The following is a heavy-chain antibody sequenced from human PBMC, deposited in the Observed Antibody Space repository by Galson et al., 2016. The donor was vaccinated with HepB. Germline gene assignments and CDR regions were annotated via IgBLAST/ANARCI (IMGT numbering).Heavy chain of an antibody. D-gene: IGHD6-19*01. J-gene: IGHJ4*02. Sequence: SLRLSCAASGFIFSTNAMHWVRQAPGKGLEWVAIISNDGSNYYSADSVKGRFTISRDNSKNTLYLQMNSLRLEDTAVYYCTRDGWYDSGSGFDPFDYWGQGTLVTVSS. V-gene: IGHV3-30-3*01. CDR3: TRDGWYDSGSGFDPFDY. CDR2: ISNDGSNY. CDR1: GFIFSTNA.